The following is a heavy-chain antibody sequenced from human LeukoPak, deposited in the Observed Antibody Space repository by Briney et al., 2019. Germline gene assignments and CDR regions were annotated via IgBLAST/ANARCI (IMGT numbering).Heavy chain of an antibody. V-gene: IGHV4-30-2*01. CDR2: IYHSGST. J-gene: IGHJ4*02. Sequence: SETLSLTCTVSGVSISSGGYYWSWIRQPPGKGLAWIGYIYHSGSTYYNPSLKSRVTISVDRSKNQFSLKLSSVTAADTAMYYCARGRYSYGYRSFDYWGQGTLVTVSS. CDR3: ARGRYSYGYRSFDY. D-gene: IGHD5-18*01. CDR1: GVSISSGGYY.